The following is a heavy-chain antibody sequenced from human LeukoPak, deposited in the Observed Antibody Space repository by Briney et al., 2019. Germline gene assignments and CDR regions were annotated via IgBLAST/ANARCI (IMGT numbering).Heavy chain of an antibody. CDR2: ISSSGSTI. CDR1: GFTFSSYE. J-gene: IGHJ4*02. CDR3: ARDWRSPSYFDL. V-gene: IGHV3-48*03. Sequence: HPGGSLRLSCAASGFTFSSYEMNWVRQAPGKGLEWVSYISSSGSTIYYGDSVKGRFTISRDNAKNSLYLQMNSLRAEDTGVYYCARDWRSPSYFDLWGQGTLVTVSS.